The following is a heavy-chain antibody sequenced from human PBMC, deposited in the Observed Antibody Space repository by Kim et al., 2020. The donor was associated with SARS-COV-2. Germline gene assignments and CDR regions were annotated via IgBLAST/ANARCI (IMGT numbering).Heavy chain of an antibody. CDR3: ARVGCGGDCYSAGWYFDL. V-gene: IGHV3-74*01. CDR2: INSDGSST. Sequence: GGSLRLSCAASGFTFSSYWMHWVRQAPGKGLVWVSRINSDGSSTSYADSVKGRFTISRDNAKNTLYLQMNSLRAEDTAVYYCARVGCGGDCYSAGWYFDLWGRGTLVTVSS. J-gene: IGHJ2*01. CDR1: GFTFSSYW. D-gene: IGHD2-21*02.